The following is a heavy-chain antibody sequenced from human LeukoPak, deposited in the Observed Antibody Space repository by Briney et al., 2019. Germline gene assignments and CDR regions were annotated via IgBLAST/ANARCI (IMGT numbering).Heavy chain of an antibody. CDR3: ATSYGDLYNWFDS. V-gene: IGHV4-34*01. D-gene: IGHD4-17*01. J-gene: IGHJ5*01. CDR1: GGSFSGYY. CDR2: INDSGST. Sequence: SETLSLTCAVYGGSFSGYYWSWIRQPPGKGLEWIGEINDSGSTNYNSSLKSRVTISVDTSKNQFSLKLSSVTAADTAVYYCATSYGDLYNWFDSGGQGTLVTVS.